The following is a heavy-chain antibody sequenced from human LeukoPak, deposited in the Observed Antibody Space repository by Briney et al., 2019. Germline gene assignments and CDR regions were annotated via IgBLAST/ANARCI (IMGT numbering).Heavy chain of an antibody. D-gene: IGHD2-2*01. Sequence: SETLSLTCTVSGDSISSSGYYWGWIRQPPGRGLEWIGTIYYSGSTYFNPSLKGRATISVDTSKNQFSLRLSSVTAADTAVYYCSSAAYLFDIWGQGTMVTVSS. J-gene: IGHJ3*02. CDR2: IYYSGST. CDR1: GDSISSSGYY. CDR3: SSAAYLFDI. V-gene: IGHV4-39*01.